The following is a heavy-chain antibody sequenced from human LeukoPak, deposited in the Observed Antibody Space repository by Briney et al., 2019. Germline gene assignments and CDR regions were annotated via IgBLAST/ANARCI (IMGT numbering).Heavy chain of an antibody. CDR2: INYSGNT. CDR1: GGSFGGYY. Sequence: PSETLSLTCAISGGSFGGYYWSYIRQPPGKGLEWIGEINYSGNTYHNPSLKSRVTISLDTSKNQFSLKLSSVTAADTAVYYCASGIGAAADYFYYYMDVWGKGTTVTVSS. CDR3: ASGIGAAADYFYYYMDV. D-gene: IGHD6-13*01. J-gene: IGHJ6*03. V-gene: IGHV4-34*01.